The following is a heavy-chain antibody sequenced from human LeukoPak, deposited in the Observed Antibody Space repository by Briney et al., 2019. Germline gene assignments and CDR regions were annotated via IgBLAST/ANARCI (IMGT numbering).Heavy chain of an antibody. Sequence: GGSLRLSCAASGFTFGTYAMTWVRQAPGKGLEWVSAISGSGGSTYYADSVKGRFTISRDNSKNTLFLQMNSLRPDDTAVHYCAKGGDYSTSSELDFWGQGTLVTVSS. D-gene: IGHD6-6*01. CDR3: AKGGDYSTSSELDF. CDR1: GFTFGTYA. V-gene: IGHV3-23*01. CDR2: ISGSGGST. J-gene: IGHJ4*02.